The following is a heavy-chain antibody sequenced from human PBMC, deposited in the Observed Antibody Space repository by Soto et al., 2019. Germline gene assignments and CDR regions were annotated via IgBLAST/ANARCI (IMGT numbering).Heavy chain of an antibody. CDR1: GFTFGDYA. Sequence: GGSLRLSCTASGFTFGDYAMSWFRQAPGKGLEWVGFIRSKAYGGTTEYAASVKGRFTISRDDSKSIAYLQMNSLKTEDTAMYYCTTNYYDSSGYDNWFDPWGQGTLVTVSS. V-gene: IGHV3-49*03. CDR2: IRSKAYGGTT. D-gene: IGHD3-22*01. J-gene: IGHJ5*02. CDR3: TTNYYDSSGYDNWFDP.